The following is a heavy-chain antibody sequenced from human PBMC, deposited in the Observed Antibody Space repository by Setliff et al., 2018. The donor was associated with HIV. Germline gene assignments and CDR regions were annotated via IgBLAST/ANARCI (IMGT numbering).Heavy chain of an antibody. CDR3: ARWHPPYGFWEEDY. D-gene: IGHD3-10*01. CDR1: GGSIRSGSYY. Sequence: PSETLSLTCSVSGGSIRSGSYYWAWIRQPPGKGLEWIGNIYYSGSTYYNPSLKTRVTISVDGSKNQFSLKLKSVTAADTAVYYCARWHPPYGFWEEDYWGQGTLVTVSS. CDR2: IYYSGST. J-gene: IGHJ4*02. V-gene: IGHV4-39*01.